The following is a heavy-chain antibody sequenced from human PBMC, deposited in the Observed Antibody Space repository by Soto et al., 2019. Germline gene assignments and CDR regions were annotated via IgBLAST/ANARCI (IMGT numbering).Heavy chain of an antibody. CDR3: AKRRNVLRFLECSSGMEL. J-gene: IGHJ6*02. V-gene: IGHV3-30*18. Sequence: QVQLVESGGGVVQPGRSLRLSCAASGFTFSDYGMHWVRQPPGKGLEWLAFISYDGSNKYYADYVKGRFTMSRDNSKRTLSLQMSSLRVEDTAVYYCAKRRNVLRFLECSSGMELWGQGTTVNVSS. D-gene: IGHD3-3*01. CDR2: ISYDGSNK. CDR1: GFTFSDYG.